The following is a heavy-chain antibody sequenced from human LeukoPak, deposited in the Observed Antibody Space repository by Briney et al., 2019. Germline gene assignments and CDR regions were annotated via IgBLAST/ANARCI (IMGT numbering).Heavy chain of an antibody. Sequence: PGRSLRLSCAGSGFTFSSYSMNWVRQAPGKGLEWVSCISSSSSYIYYADSVKGRFTISRDNAKNSLYLQMNSLRAEDTAVYYCATSPVYSYGHPYYFDYWGQGTLVTVSS. D-gene: IGHD5-18*01. CDR2: ISSSSSYI. V-gene: IGHV3-21*01. CDR1: GFTFSSYS. CDR3: ATSPVYSYGHPYYFDY. J-gene: IGHJ4*02.